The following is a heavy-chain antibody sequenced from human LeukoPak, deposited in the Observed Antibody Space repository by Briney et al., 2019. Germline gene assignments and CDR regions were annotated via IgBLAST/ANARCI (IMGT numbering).Heavy chain of an antibody. V-gene: IGHV3-30-3*01. J-gene: IGHJ3*01. Sequence: GGSLRLSCAASGFTFSSYAMHWVRQAPGKGLEWVAVISYDGSNKYYADSVKGRFTISRDNSKNTLYLQMNSLRAEDTAVYYCARVPYGSGSYYRDWGQGTMVTVSS. CDR3: ARVPYGSGSYYRD. CDR1: GFTFSSYA. D-gene: IGHD3-10*01. CDR2: ISYDGSNK.